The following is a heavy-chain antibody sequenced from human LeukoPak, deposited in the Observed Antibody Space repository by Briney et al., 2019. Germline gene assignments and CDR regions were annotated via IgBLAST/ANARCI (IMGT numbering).Heavy chain of an antibody. CDR3: ARGGGYCSSTSCYGAFDF. CDR2: INHSGST. CDR1: GGSFSGYY. Sequence: SETLSLTCAVYGGSFSGYYWSWIRQPPGKGLEWIGEINHSGSTNYNPSLKSRVTISVDTSKNQFSLKLSSVTAADTAVYYCARGGGYCSSTSCYGAFDFWGQGTMVTVSS. J-gene: IGHJ3*01. V-gene: IGHV4-34*01. D-gene: IGHD2-2*01.